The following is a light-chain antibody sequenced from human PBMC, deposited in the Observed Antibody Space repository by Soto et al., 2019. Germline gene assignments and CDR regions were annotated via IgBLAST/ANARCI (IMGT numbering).Light chain of an antibody. CDR3: QQYNTWPLT. CDR2: DAS. CDR1: QSVSSN. V-gene: IGKV3-15*01. Sequence: ETVMTQSPATLSVSPGERPTLSCRASQSVSSNLAWYQQKPGQAPRLLIYDASTRATGIPARFSGSGSGTEFTLTISSLQSEDFAVYSCQQYNTWPLTCGPGTKVDIK. J-gene: IGKJ3*01.